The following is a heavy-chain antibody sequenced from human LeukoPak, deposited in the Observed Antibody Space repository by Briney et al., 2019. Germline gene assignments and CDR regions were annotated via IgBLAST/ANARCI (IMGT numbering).Heavy chain of an antibody. CDR1: GFTFSSYA. CDR2: ISYDGSNK. Sequence: GGSLRLSCAASGFTFSSYAMHWVRQAPGKGLEWVAVISYDGSNKYYADSVKGRFTISRDNAKNSLYLQMNSLRAEDTAVYYCAREGGSYARAFDYWGQGTLVTVSS. CDR3: AREGGSYARAFDY. J-gene: IGHJ4*02. D-gene: IGHD1-26*01. V-gene: IGHV3-30-3*01.